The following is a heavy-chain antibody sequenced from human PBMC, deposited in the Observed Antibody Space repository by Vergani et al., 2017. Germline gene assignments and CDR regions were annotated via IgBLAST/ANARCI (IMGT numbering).Heavy chain of an antibody. V-gene: IGHV5-51*01. D-gene: IGHD5-18*01. Sequence: EVQLVQSGAEVKKPGESLKISCKGSGYSFTSYWIGWVRQMPGKGLEWMGIIYPGDSDTRYSPSFQGQVTISADKSISTAYLQWSSLKAADTAMYYGARSIVRDTAMVSPWGQGTLVTVSS. CDR3: ARSIVRDTAMVSP. J-gene: IGHJ5*02. CDR1: GYSFTSYW. CDR2: IYPGDSDT.